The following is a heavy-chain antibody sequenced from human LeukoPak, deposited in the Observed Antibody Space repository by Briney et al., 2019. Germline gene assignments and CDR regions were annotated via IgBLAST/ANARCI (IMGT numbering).Heavy chain of an antibody. CDR2: IKYDGSAT. V-gene: IGHV3-74*01. D-gene: IGHD3-3*01. CDR1: GFTFSDYW. J-gene: IGHJ4*02. CDR3: VSGSLQSGYNFDY. Sequence: GGSLRLSCAASGFTFSDYWMHWIRQVPGKGLVWVSHIKYDGSATNYADSVKGRFTISRDNAKNTLYLQMNSLRAEDTAVYFCVSGSLQSGYNFDYWGQGALVTVSS.